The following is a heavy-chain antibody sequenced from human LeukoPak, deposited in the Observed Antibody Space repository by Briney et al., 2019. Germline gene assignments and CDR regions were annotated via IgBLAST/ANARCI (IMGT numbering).Heavy chain of an antibody. D-gene: IGHD3-22*01. V-gene: IGHV3-23*01. J-gene: IGHJ4*02. CDR2: ISGSGGST. CDR3: AKDSPEGPGTMIVALDY. CDR1: GFTFSSYA. Sequence: GGSLRLSCAASGFTFSSYAMSWVRQAPGKGLEWVSAISGSGGSTYYADSVKGRFTISRDNSKNTLYLQMNSLRAEDTAVYYCAKDSPEGPGTMIVALDYRGQGTLVTVSS.